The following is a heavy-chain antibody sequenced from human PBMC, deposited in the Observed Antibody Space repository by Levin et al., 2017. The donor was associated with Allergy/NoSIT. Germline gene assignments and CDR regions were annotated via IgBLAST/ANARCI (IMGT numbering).Heavy chain of an antibody. CDR1: GFTFSDHY. CDR3: TRDPRLGDY. J-gene: IGHJ4*02. Sequence: GESLKISCEASGFTFSDHYMTWMRQAPGKGPEWVSYISNGGNYIFYADSVRGRFTISRDNTKNSLYLQMNNLRTEDTAVYYCTRDPRLGDYWGQGTLVTVSS. V-gene: IGHV3-11*01. D-gene: IGHD6-19*01. CDR2: ISNGGNYI.